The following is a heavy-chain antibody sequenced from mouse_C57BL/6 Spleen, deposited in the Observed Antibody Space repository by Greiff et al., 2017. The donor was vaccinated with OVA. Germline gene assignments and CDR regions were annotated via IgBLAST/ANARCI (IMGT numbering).Heavy chain of an antibody. V-gene: IGHV5-6*01. CDR3: ARHRGGSSYDY. J-gene: IGHJ2*01. CDR2: ISSGGSYT. Sequence: EVQLVESGGDLVKPGGSLKLSCAASGFTFSSYGMSWVRQTPDKRLEWVATISSGGSYTYYPDSVKGRFTISRDNAKNTLYLQMSSLKSEDTAMYYCARHRGGSSYDYWGQGTTLTVSS. CDR1: GFTFSSYG. D-gene: IGHD1-1*01.